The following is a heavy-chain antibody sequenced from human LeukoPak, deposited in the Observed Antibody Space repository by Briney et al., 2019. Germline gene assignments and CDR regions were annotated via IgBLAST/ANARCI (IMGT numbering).Heavy chain of an antibody. CDR1: GFTFDDYA. J-gene: IGHJ4*02. Sequence: PGGSLRLSCAASGFTFDDYAMHWVRQAPGKGLEWVSGISWNSGSIGYADSVKGRFTIPRDNAKNSLYLQMNSLRAEDTALYYCAKDMAIVAVTAIPDYWGQGTLVTVSS. CDR3: AKDMAIVAVTAIPDY. D-gene: IGHD2-21*02. V-gene: IGHV3-9*01. CDR2: ISWNSGSI.